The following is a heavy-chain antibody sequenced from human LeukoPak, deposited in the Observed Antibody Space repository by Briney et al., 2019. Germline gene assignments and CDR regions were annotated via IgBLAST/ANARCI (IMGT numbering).Heavy chain of an antibody. J-gene: IGHJ6*02. V-gene: IGHV3-74*01. CDR2: INSDGTTT. CDR3: ARGNYYGMDV. CDR1: GFTFSSYW. Sequence: GGSLRLSCAASGFTFSSYWMHWVRQAPGKGLLWVSRINSDGTTTYYADSVKGRFTISRDNAMNTLYLQVNSLRAEDTAVYYCARGNYYGMDVWGQGTTVTVSS.